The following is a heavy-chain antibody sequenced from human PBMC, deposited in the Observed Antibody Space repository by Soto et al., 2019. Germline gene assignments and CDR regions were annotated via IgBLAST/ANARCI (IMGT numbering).Heavy chain of an antibody. CDR3: ARDVRVSSWYEDYYGMDV. D-gene: IGHD6-13*01. V-gene: IGHV1-69*12. J-gene: IGHJ6*02. Sequence: QVQLVQSGAEVKKPGSSVKVSCKASGGTFSSYAISWVRQAPGQGLEWMGGIIPIFGTANYAQKFQGRVTITADESTTTAYMELSSVRSEDTAVYYCARDVRVSSWYEDYYGMDVWGQGTTVTVSS. CDR1: GGTFSSYA. CDR2: IIPIFGTA.